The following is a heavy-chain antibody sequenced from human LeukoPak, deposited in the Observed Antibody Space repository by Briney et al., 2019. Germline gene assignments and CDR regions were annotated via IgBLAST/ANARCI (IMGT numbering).Heavy chain of an antibody. J-gene: IGHJ4*02. Sequence: PGGSLRLSCAASGFTFSSYAMSWVRQAPGKGLEWVAVISYDGSNKYYADSVKGRFTISRDNSKNTLYLQMNSLRSEDTAVYFCARVDGSPDYWGQGTLVTVSP. V-gene: IGHV3-30*03. CDR3: ARVDGSPDY. CDR1: GFTFSSYA. CDR2: ISYDGSNK. D-gene: IGHD2-15*01.